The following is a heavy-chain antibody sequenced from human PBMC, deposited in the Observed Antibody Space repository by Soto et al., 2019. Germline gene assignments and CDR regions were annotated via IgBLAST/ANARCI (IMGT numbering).Heavy chain of an antibody. CDR3: ARWTSGWYYFDY. V-gene: IGHV4-4*02. CDR2: IYHSGST. D-gene: IGHD6-19*01. CDR1: GGSISSSNW. J-gene: IGHJ4*02. Sequence: QVQLQESGPGLVKPSGTLSLTCAVSGGSISSSNWWSWVRQPPGKGLEWIGEIYHSGSTNYNPSLKRRVTISVDKSKNQFSRKLSSVPAADTAVYYCARWTSGWYYFDYWGQGTLVTVSS.